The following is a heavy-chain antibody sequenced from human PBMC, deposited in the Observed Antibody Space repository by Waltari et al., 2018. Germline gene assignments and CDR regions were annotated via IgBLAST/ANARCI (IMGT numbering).Heavy chain of an antibody. V-gene: IGHV4-34*01. CDR1: GGSFSGYY. CDR2: INHSGST. D-gene: IGHD6-19*01. CDR3: ARRGAVAAHDY. J-gene: IGHJ4*02. Sequence: QVQLQRWGAGLLKPSETLSLTCAVYGGSFSGYYWSWIRQPPGKGLEWIGEINHSGSTNYNPSLKSRVTISVDTSKNQFSLKLGSVTAADTAVYYCARRGAVAAHDYWGQGTLVTVSS.